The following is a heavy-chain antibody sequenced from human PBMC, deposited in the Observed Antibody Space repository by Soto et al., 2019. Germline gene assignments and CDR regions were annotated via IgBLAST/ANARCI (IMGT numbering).Heavy chain of an antibody. Sequence: EVQLLESGGDLVQPGGSLRLSCAASGFTFGIYAMTWVRQAPGKGLEWVSTISDTGGSTFYADSVKGRFTISRDNSKNTLYLQMNSLRAEDTAIYYCAKDLSSYYHFDFWGQGTMVTVSS. CDR1: GFTFGIYA. CDR3: AKDLSSYYHFDF. V-gene: IGHV3-23*01. D-gene: IGHD1-26*01. J-gene: IGHJ4*02. CDR2: ISDTGGST.